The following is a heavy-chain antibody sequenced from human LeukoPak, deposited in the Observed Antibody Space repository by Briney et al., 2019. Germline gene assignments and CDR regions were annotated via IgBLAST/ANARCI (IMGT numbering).Heavy chain of an antibody. D-gene: IGHD3-16*01. CDR1: GGSISGYY. V-gene: IGHV4-59*01. Sequence: SETLSLTCSVSGGSISGYYWSWIRQPPGQGLEWIGYIYYSGSTNYNTSLKSRVTMSVDTSKNQFSLKPSSVTAADTAVYYCARYGLAYTYDFWGQGTLVTVSS. J-gene: IGHJ4*02. CDR2: IYYSGST. CDR3: ARYGLAYTYDF.